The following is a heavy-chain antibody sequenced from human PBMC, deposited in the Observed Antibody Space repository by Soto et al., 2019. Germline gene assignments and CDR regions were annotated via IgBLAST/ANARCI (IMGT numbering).Heavy chain of an antibody. CDR3: ARGGSGWYKDGMDV. Sequence: QVQLVESGGGVVQPGRSLRLSSAASGFTFSSYAMHWVRQAPGKGLEWVAVISYDGSNKYYADSVKGRFTISRDNSKNTLYLQMTSLRSDDTAVYYCARGGSGWYKDGMDVWGQGTTVTVSS. J-gene: IGHJ6*02. V-gene: IGHV3-30-3*01. CDR2: ISYDGSNK. D-gene: IGHD6-19*01. CDR1: GFTFSSYA.